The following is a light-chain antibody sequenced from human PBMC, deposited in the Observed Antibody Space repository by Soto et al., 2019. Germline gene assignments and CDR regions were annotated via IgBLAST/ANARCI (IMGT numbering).Light chain of an antibody. V-gene: IGLV2-14*01. Sequence: QSALTQPASVSGSPGQSITISCTGTSSDVGRYNYVSWYQQHPGKPPKLMIYDVNNRPSGVSNRFSGSKSGNTASLTISGLQAEDEADYYCSSYTSSSTRVVFGGGTKVTVL. CDR3: SSYTSSSTRVV. CDR2: DVN. CDR1: SSDVGRYNY. J-gene: IGLJ2*01.